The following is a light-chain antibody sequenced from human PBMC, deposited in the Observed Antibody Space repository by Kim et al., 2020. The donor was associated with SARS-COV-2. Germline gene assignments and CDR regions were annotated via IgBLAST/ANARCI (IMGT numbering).Light chain of an antibody. Sequence: PGQTARITCSGDALPKQYAYWYQQKPGQAPVLVIYKDYERPSGIPERFSGSSSGTTVTLTISGVQAEDEADYYCQSADSSGTYDWVFGGGTQLTVL. CDR1: ALPKQY. CDR2: KDY. J-gene: IGLJ3*02. CDR3: QSADSSGTYDWV. V-gene: IGLV3-25*03.